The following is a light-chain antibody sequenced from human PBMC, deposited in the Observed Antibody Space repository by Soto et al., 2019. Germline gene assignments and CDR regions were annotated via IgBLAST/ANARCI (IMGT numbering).Light chain of an antibody. CDR2: GAS. V-gene: IGKV3-20*01. Sequence: DNVLTQSPGTLSLSPGERATLSCRASPSVSSCYLAWYQKKPGPAPRLLIYGASSRASGIPDRFSGSGSGTDFTLTISRLEPEDFAVYYCQQSGSSSWTFGQGTKVEIK. CDR3: QQSGSSSWT. J-gene: IGKJ1*01. CDR1: PSVSSCY.